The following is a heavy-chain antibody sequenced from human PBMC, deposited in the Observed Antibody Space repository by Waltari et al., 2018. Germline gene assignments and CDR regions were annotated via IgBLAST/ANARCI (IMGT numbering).Heavy chain of an antibody. D-gene: IGHD2-8*02. Sequence: QVQFVQSGTEVKKPGASVTVSCKASGYTFSDYNVHWMRQAPGQGLEWMGWVTPNSGDIMYAQKFQGRVTMTRDTSISTAYMELRGLTSDDTAMYYCARGFCTGGGCYGGGWGQGTLVTVSS. CDR1: GYTFSDYN. V-gene: IGHV1-2*02. CDR2: VTPNSGDI. CDR3: ARGFCTGGGCYGGG. J-gene: IGHJ4*02.